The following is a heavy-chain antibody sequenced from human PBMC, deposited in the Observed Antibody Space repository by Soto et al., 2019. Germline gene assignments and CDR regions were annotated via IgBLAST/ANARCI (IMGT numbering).Heavy chain of an antibody. CDR2: IRNKANTCTT. Sequence: GGSLRLSCAASGFTFSDHYMDWVRQAPGKGLEWVGRIRNKANTCTTKYAASVKGRFSISTDESKNSLYLQLSTLTTDDTAVYYCARPRTGSTIFDYWGQGTLVTVSS. D-gene: IGHD1-7*01. CDR3: ARPRTGSTIFDY. J-gene: IGHJ4*02. V-gene: IGHV3-72*01. CDR1: GFTFSDHY.